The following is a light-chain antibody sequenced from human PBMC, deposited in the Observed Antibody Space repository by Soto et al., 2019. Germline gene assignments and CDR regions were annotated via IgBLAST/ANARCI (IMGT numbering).Light chain of an antibody. CDR2: EAS. J-gene: IGLJ1*01. CDR3: SSYAGSSTLYV. V-gene: IGLV2-8*01. CDR1: SNDVGDYNY. Sequence: QSALTQPPSASGSPGQSVTSSSTGTSNDVGDYNYVSLYQQHPGKAPTLMIYEASKRPSGAPGRSSGSKSGNAASLTVYGLQAEDNADYYCSSYAGSSTLYVFGTGTKVT.